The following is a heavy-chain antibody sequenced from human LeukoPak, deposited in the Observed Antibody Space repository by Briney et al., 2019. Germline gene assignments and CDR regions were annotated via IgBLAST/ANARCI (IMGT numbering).Heavy chain of an antibody. CDR1: GFTFRSFG. V-gene: IGHV3-30*03. CDR3: VRAYSGFSSRGFDY. D-gene: IGHD5-12*01. Sequence: GRSLRLSCAASGFTFRSFGMHWVRQAPGKGLEWVAVISYDGRNKYYADSVKGRFIISRDNSKNTVFLQMNSLRPEDTAVYYCVRAYSGFSSRGFDYWGQGTLVSVSP. CDR2: ISYDGRNK. J-gene: IGHJ4*02.